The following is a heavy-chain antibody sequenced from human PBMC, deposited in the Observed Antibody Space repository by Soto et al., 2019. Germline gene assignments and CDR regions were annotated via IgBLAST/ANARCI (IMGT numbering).Heavy chain of an antibody. CDR2: INPATGAA. Sequence: QLHLVQSGAVVKKPGASVTVSCSASGYPVTAYYMHWVRQAPGRGLEWMGGINPATGAAKYQQTFQGRVTMTRDTSTSTVFMELSGLTSEDTAVFYCARGGGVGVAGSAAFDMWGQGTLVTVSS. CDR3: ARGGGVGVAGSAAFDM. CDR1: GYPVTAYY. D-gene: IGHD3-3*01. J-gene: IGHJ3*02. V-gene: IGHV1-2*02.